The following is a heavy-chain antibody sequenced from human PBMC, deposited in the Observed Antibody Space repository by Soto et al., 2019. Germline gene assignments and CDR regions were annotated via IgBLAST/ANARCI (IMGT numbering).Heavy chain of an antibody. V-gene: IGHV1-18*01. CDR3: ARDLTMIVVVTSYYGMDV. CDR1: CYTFTSSG. D-gene: IGHD3-22*01. J-gene: IGHJ6*02. CDR2: ISAYNGNT. Sequence: ASGKVTCKAPCYTFTSSGIICVRPASAQGLEWMGWISAYNGNTNYAQKLQGRVTMTTDTSTSTAYMELRSLRSDDTAVYYCARDLTMIVVVTSYYGMDVWREATTVTV.